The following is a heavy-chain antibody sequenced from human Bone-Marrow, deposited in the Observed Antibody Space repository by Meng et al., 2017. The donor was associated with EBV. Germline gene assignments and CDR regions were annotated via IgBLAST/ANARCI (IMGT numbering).Heavy chain of an antibody. CDR1: GFTLRSYS. CDR3: ARDRTSNRFDY. CDR2: ISSNSIDI. Sequence: EVQLEESGGGRVKPVESLRLSCAASGFTLRSYSMNWVRLAPGKGLEWVSSISSNSIDIYYADLVKGRFTISRDNAKNSLFLQMNSLRAEDTAVYYCARDRTSNRFDYWGQGTLGTVSS. V-gene: IGHV3-21*01. J-gene: IGHJ4*02. D-gene: IGHD2-8*01.